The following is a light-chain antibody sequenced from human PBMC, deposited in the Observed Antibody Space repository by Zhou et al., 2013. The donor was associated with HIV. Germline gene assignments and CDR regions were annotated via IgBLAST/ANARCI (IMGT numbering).Light chain of an antibody. V-gene: IGKV1-5*03. Sequence: DIQMTQSPPTLSASVGDAVIITCRTSQSVNYNLAWYQRRPGKAPKLLIYDTSVLESGVPSRFRGSGFGTEFLLTISALXPNDSATYYCQHYNSDFDYNFGQGTTTGD. J-gene: IGKJ2*01. CDR3: QHYNSDFDYN. CDR2: DTS. CDR1: QSVNYN.